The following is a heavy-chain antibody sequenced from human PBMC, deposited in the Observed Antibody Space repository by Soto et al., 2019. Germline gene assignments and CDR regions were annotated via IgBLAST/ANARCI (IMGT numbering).Heavy chain of an antibody. Sequence: GESLKISCKGSGYSFTSYWIGWVRQVPGKGLEWMGIIYPGDSDTRYSPSFQGQVTISADKSISTAYLQWSSLKASDTAMYYCARRGAYYDILTGRYYYGMDVWGQGTTVTVSS. CDR3: ARRGAYYDILTGRYYYGMDV. CDR2: IYPGDSDT. CDR1: GYSFTSYW. D-gene: IGHD3-9*01. V-gene: IGHV5-51*01. J-gene: IGHJ6*02.